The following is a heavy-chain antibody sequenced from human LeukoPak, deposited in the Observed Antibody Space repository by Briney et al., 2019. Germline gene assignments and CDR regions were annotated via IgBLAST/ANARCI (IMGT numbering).Heavy chain of an antibody. D-gene: IGHD2-2*01. CDR1: GFTFSSYA. Sequence: GGSLRLSCAASGFTFSSYAMSWVRQAPGKGLGWVSAISGSGGSTYYADSVKGRFTISRDNSKNTLYLQMNSLRAEDTAVYYCAKDRGWAIVVVPAAIDYWGQGTLVTVSS. CDR3: AKDRGWAIVVVPAAIDY. CDR2: ISGSGGST. J-gene: IGHJ4*02. V-gene: IGHV3-23*01.